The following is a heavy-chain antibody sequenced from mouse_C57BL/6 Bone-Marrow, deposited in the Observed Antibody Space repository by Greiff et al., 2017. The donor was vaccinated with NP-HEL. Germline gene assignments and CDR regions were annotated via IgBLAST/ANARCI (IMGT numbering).Heavy chain of an antibody. V-gene: IGHV5-4*03. Sequence: VKLVESGGGLVKPGGSLKLSCAASGFTFSSYAMSWVRQTPEKRLEWVATISDGGSYTYYPDNVKGRFTISRDNAKNNLYLQMSHLKSEDTAMYYCARASYYYGSSKRYFDYWGQGTTLTVSS. CDR1: GFTFSSYA. D-gene: IGHD1-1*01. CDR2: ISDGGSYT. CDR3: ARASYYYGSSKRYFDY. J-gene: IGHJ2*01.